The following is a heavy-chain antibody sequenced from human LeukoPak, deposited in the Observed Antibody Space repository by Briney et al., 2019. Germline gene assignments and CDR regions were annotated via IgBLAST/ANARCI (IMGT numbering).Heavy chain of an antibody. CDR3: ARLGGVYYYDSSGYGY. J-gene: IGHJ4*02. CDR1: GFTFSSYA. V-gene: IGHV3-30-3*01. CDR2: ISYDGSNK. Sequence: GMSLKLSCAASGFTFSSYAMHWVRQAPGKGLEWVAVISYDGSNKYYADSVKGRFTISRDNSKNTLYLQMNSLRAEDTAVYYCARLGGVYYYDSSGYGYWGQGALVTVSS. D-gene: IGHD3-22*01.